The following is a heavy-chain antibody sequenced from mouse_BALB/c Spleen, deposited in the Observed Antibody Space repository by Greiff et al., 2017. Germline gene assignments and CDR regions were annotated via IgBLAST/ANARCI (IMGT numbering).Heavy chain of an antibody. Sequence: QVQLQQSGPGLVQPSQSLSITCTVSGFSLTSYGVHWVRQSPGKGLEWLGVIWSGGSTDYNAAFISRLSISKDNSKSQVFFKMNSLQANDTAIHYCARNLYGNYDWFAYWGQGTLVTVSA. V-gene: IGHV2-2*02. CDR1: GFSLTSYG. D-gene: IGHD2-1*01. CDR3: ARNLYGNYDWFAY. J-gene: IGHJ3*01. CDR2: IWSGGST.